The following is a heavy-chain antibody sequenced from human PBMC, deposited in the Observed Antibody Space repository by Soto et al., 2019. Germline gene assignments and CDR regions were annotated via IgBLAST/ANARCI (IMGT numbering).Heavy chain of an antibody. Sequence: GASVKPSCKVSGYTITELWMHWVRQASGKGLEWMGGFDPEDGETIYAQKFQGRVTMTEDTSTDTAYMELSSLRSEDTAVYYCATVRIAEAIASDYWGQGTLVTVSS. D-gene: IGHD6-13*01. J-gene: IGHJ4*02. CDR2: FDPEDGET. CDR1: GYTITELW. CDR3: ATVRIAEAIASDY. V-gene: IGHV1-24*01.